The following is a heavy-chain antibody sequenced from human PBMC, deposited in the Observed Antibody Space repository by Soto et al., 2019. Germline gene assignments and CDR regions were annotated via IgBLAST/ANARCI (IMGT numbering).Heavy chain of an antibody. CDR3: AVVPDY. J-gene: IGHJ4*02. V-gene: IGHV4-4*02. Sequence: PSETLSLTCAVSSGSITNTNWWTWVRQPPGEGLEWIGEIYHSGSTNYNPSLKSRVTISVDKSKNQFSQKLRSVTAAATAEYYGAVVPDYWGQGILVTVSP. D-gene: IGHD2-2*01. CDR2: IYHSGST. CDR1: SGSITNTNW.